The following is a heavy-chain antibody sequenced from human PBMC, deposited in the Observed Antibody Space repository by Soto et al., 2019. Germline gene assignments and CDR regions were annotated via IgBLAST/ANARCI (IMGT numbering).Heavy chain of an antibody. Sequence: DVQLVESGGGLVKPGGSLRLSCVASGPTFSTYGMNWIRQTPGKGLEWVSSITSSGSYIHYADSVQGRFTVSRDNAKNKMYLQMNSLRVEETAVYFCERDESAGSSTSNWGQGTLVTVSS. J-gene: IGHJ4*02. CDR2: ITSSGSYI. D-gene: IGHD2-2*01. CDR3: ERDESAGSSTSN. CDR1: GPTFSTYG. V-gene: IGHV3-21*01.